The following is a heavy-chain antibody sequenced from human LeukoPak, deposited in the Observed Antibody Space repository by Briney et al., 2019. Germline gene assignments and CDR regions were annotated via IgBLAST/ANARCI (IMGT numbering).Heavy chain of an antibody. CDR3: ARGDYVWGSYLPTYYFDY. J-gene: IGHJ4*02. CDR2: INPNSGGT. V-gene: IGHV1-2*02. CDR1: GYTFTGYY. Sequence: GASVKVSCKASGYTFTGYYMHWVRQAPGQGLEWMGWINPNSGGTNYAQKFQGRVTMTRDTSISTAYMELSRLRSDDTAVYYCARGDYVWGSYLPTYYFDYWGQGTLVTVS. D-gene: IGHD3-16*02.